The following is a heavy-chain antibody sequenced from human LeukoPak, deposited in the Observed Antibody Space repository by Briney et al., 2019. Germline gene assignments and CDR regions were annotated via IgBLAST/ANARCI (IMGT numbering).Heavy chain of an antibody. CDR3: AGEGNYYDSSGYYYWYFDY. J-gene: IGHJ4*02. CDR2: MYTSGST. V-gene: IGHV4-4*07. D-gene: IGHD3-22*01. CDR1: GGSISSYY. Sequence: SETLSLTCTVSGGSISSYYWSWIRQPAGKGLEWIGRMYTSGSTNYNPSLKSRVTMSVDTSKNQFSLKLSSVTAADTAVYYCAGEGNYYDSSGYYYWYFDYWGQGTLVTVSS.